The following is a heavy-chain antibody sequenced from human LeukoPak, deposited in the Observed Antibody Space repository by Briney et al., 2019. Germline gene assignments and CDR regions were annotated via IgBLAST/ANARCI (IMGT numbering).Heavy chain of an antibody. J-gene: IGHJ4*02. CDR3: ARGVAVAGEPIDY. Sequence: SETLSLTCAVYGGSFSGYYWSWIRQPPGKGLEWIGEINHSGSTNYSPSLKSRVTISVDTSKNQFSLKLSSVTAADTAVYYCARGVAVAGEPIDYWGQGTLVTVSS. V-gene: IGHV4-34*01. CDR2: INHSGST. CDR1: GGSFSGYY. D-gene: IGHD6-19*01.